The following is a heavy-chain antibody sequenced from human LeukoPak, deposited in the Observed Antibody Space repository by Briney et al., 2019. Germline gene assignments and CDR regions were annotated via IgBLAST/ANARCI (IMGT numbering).Heavy chain of an antibody. V-gene: IGHV1-69*05. J-gene: IGHJ6*03. Sequence: EASVKVSCKASGGTFSSYAISWVRQAPGQGLEWMGGIIPIFGTANYAQKFQGRVTITTDESTSTAYMGLSSLRSEDTGVYYCVRSRRYYYYYYMDVWGKGTTVTVSS. CDR3: VRSRRYYYYYYMDV. CDR1: GGTFSSYA. CDR2: IIPIFGTA.